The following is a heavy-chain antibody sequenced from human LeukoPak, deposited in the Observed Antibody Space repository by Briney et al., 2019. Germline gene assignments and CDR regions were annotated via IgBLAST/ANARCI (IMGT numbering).Heavy chain of an antibody. CDR2: IYTGDST. CDR3: AKRGPVVYDL. J-gene: IGHJ4*02. Sequence: GGSLRLSCAASGFTFSSYAMSWVRQAPGKGLEWVSIIYTGDSTYYADSVKGRFTISRDNSKNTLYLQMNSLRPEDTAVYYCAKRGPVVYDLWGQGTLVTVSS. CDR1: GFTFSSYA. V-gene: IGHV3-66*02.